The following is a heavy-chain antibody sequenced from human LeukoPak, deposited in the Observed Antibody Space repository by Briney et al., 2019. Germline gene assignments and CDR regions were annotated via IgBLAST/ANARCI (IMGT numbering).Heavy chain of an antibody. D-gene: IGHD3-22*01. Sequence: SETLSLTCTVSGGSISSYYWSWIRQPAGKGLEWIGRIYTSGSTKYNPSLKSRVTMSVDKSKNQFSLKLSSVTAADTAVYYCARALPNYYDSSGYLDIWGQGTMVTVSS. J-gene: IGHJ3*02. V-gene: IGHV4-4*07. CDR1: GGSISSYY. CDR2: IYTSGST. CDR3: ARALPNYYDSSGYLDI.